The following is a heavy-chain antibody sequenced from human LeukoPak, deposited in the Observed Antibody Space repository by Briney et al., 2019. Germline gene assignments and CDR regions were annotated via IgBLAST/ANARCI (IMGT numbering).Heavy chain of an antibody. Sequence: SETLSLTCTVSGGSISSSSYYWGWIRQPPGKGLEWIGSIYYSGSTYYNPSLKSRVTISVDTSKNQFSLNLTSVTAADTAVYYCARETRESRYFDLWGRGTPVTVSS. V-gene: IGHV4-39*07. CDR1: GGSISSSSYY. CDR3: ARETRESRYFDL. D-gene: IGHD4-23*01. J-gene: IGHJ2*01. CDR2: IYYSGST.